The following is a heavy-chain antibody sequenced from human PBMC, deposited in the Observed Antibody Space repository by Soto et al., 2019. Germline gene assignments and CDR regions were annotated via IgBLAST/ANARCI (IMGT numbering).Heavy chain of an antibody. Sequence: EVQLVESGGGLVQPGGSLRLSCAASGFTFSSYDMHWVRQATGKGLEWVSAIGTAGDTYYPGSVKGRFNISRENAKNSLYLPMNSLRAGDTAVYSCARGRGYSGYDYYYGMDVWGQGTTVTVSS. CDR3: ARGRGYSGYDYYYGMDV. CDR2: IGTAGDT. V-gene: IGHV3-13*04. CDR1: GFTFSSYD. D-gene: IGHD1-26*01. J-gene: IGHJ6*02.